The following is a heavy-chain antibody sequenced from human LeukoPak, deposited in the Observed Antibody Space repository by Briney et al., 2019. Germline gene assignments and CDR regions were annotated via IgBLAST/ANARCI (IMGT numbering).Heavy chain of an antibody. V-gene: IGHV4-4*02. Sequence: SETLSLTCAVSGDSISNGDWWSWVRQPPGKGLEWIGEIYHDGRANYNPSLQRRVTISVDTSKNQFSLKLSSVTAADTAVYYCARSPPGVAAALDYWGQGTLVTVSS. CDR1: GDSISNGDW. J-gene: IGHJ4*02. D-gene: IGHD6-13*01. CDR2: IYHDGRA. CDR3: ARSPPGVAAALDY.